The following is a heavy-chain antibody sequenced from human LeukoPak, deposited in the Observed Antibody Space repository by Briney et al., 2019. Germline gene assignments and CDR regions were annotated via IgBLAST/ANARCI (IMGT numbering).Heavy chain of an antibody. J-gene: IGHJ4*02. CDR1: GGSFSGYY. V-gene: IGHV4-34*01. Sequence: SETLSLTCAVYGGSFSGYYWSWIRQPPGKGLEWIGEINHSGSTNYNPSLKSRVTISVDTSKNQFSLKLSSVTAADTAVYYCARGFWGSYRPHYWGQGTLVTVSS. CDR3: ARGFWGSYRPHY. CDR2: INHSGST. D-gene: IGHD3-16*02.